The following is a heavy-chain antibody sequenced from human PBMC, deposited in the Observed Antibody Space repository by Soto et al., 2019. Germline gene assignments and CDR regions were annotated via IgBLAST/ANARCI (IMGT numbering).Heavy chain of an antibody. J-gene: IGHJ6*02. D-gene: IGHD1-26*01. CDR2: ISSSSSYI. CDR1: GFTFSSYS. CDR3: ARDHSTIVGAGNYYYGMDV. V-gene: IGHV3-21*01. Sequence: EVQLVESGGGLVKPGGSLRLSCAASGFTFSSYSMNWVRQAPGKGLEWVSPISSSSSYIYYADSVKGRFTISRDNAKNSLYLQMNSLRAEDTAVYYCARDHSTIVGAGNYYYGMDVWGQGTTVTVSS.